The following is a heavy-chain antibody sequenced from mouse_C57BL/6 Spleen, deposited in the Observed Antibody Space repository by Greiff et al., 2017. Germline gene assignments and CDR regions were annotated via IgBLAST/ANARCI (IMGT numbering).Heavy chain of an antibody. V-gene: IGHV5-16*01. Sequence: EVKLVESEGGLVQPGSSMKLSCTASGFTFSDYYMAWVRQVPEKGLEWVANINYDGSSTYYLDSLKSRFIISRDNAKNILYLQMSSLKSEDTATYYCARAGRADFDDWGQGTTLTVSS. J-gene: IGHJ2*01. CDR2: INYDGSST. CDR3: ARAGRADFDD. CDR1: GFTFSDYY.